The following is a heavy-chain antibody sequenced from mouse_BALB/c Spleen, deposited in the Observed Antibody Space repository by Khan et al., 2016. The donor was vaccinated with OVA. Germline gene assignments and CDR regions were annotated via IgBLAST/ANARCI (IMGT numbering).Heavy chain of an antibody. V-gene: IGHV3-2*02. Sequence: EVKLLESGPGLVKPSQSLSLTCTVTGYSITSDYARYLIRQLPGNQLEWMGFISYSGSTSYHPSLKSRIFFTRDTPKNQFFLQLNAVTTEDTATYYYARSSYCGYAYYDYWGQGTTLTVSS. J-gene: IGHJ2*01. CDR1: GYSITSDYA. CDR3: ARSSYCGYAYYDY. CDR2: ISYSGST. D-gene: IGHD2-2*01.